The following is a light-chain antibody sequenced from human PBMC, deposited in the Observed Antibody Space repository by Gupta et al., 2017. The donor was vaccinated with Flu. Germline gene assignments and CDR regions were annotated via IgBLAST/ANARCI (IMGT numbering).Light chain of an antibody. J-gene: IGLJ1*01. CDR1: TSDVGVYDY. CDR3: SSYRSKSYV. Sequence: QSALTQPASVSGSPGQSITIPCTGTTSDVGVYDYVSWYQQYPGKAPKLIIFEVSGRPSGVSNRFSGSKSGNTASLTISGLQAEDEADYYCSSYRSKSYVFGTGTKVTVL. CDR2: EVS. V-gene: IGLV2-14*01.